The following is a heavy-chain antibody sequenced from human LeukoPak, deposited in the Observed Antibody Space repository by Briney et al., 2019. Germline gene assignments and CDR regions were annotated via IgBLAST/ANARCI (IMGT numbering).Heavy chain of an antibody. D-gene: IGHD3-16*02. CDR2: ISGSDDNT. J-gene: IGHJ4*02. CDR1: GFTFSSYW. Sequence: GGSLRLSCAPSGFTFSSYWMHWVRQGPGKGLEWVSTISGSDDNTYYADSVGDRFTISRDSSKNTLYLKMDSLRAEDTAVYYCNRDHSEYVWGSYRRADYWGQGTLVTVSS. CDR3: NRDHSEYVWGSYRRADY. V-gene: IGHV3-23*01.